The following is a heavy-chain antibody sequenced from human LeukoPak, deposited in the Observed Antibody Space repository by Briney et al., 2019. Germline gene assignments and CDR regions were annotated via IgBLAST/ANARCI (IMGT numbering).Heavy chain of an antibody. J-gene: IGHJ3*02. Sequence: SETLSLTCTVSGGSISIYHWSWIRQPAGKGLEWIGRIKISGSTNYNPSLKSRVTMSVDTSKNQFSLKLSSVTAADTAIYYCARDEPDSSSWYGDAFDIWGQGTMVTVSS. CDR3: ARDEPDSSSWYGDAFDI. V-gene: IGHV4-4*07. D-gene: IGHD6-13*01. CDR2: IKISGST. CDR1: GGSISIYH.